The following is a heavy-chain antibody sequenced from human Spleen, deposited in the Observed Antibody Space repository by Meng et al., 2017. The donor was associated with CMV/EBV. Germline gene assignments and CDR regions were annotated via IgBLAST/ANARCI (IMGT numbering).Heavy chain of an antibody. CDR2: ISGSGGST. D-gene: IGHD2-15*01. V-gene: IGHV3-23*01. CDR1: GFTFSSYA. Sequence: GESLKISCAASGFTFSSYAMSWVRQAPGKGLEWVSAISGSGGSTYYADSVKGRFTISRDNSKNTLYLQMNSLRAEDTAVYYCARSRGRIVAAPNHYGLDVWGQGTTVTVSS. J-gene: IGHJ6*02. CDR3: ARSRGRIVAAPNHYGLDV.